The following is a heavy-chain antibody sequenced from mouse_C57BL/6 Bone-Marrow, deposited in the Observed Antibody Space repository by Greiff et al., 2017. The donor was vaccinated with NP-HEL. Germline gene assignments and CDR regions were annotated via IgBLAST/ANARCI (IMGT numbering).Heavy chain of an antibody. CDR2: IYPRSGNT. D-gene: IGHD2-5*01. CDR1: GYTFTSYG. J-gene: IGHJ3*01. Sequence: QVQLQQSGAELARPGASVKLSCKASGYTFTSYGISWVKQRTGQGLEWIGEIYPRSGNTYYNEKFKGKATLTADKSSSTAYMELRSLTSEDSAVYFCARPPYYSNYGFAYWGQGTLSLSLQ. V-gene: IGHV1-81*01. CDR3: ARPPYYSNYGFAY.